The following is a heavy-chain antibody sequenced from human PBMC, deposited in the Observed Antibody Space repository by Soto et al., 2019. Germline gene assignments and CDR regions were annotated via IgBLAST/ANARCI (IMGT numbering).Heavy chain of an antibody. CDR1: GGTFSSYA. CDR3: ARMDIVVVTGSYYYYYGMDV. D-gene: IGHD2-15*01. J-gene: IGHJ6*02. V-gene: IGHV1-69*06. Sequence: SVKVSCKASGGTFSSYAISWLRQAPGQGLEWMGGIIPIFGTANYAQKFQGRVTITADKSTSTAYMELSSLRSEDTAVYYCARMDIVVVTGSYYYYYGMDVWGQGTTVTVSS. CDR2: IIPIFGTA.